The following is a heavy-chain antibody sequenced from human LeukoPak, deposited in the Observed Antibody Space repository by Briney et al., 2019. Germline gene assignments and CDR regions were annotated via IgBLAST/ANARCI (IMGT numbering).Heavy chain of an antibody. J-gene: IGHJ6*02. Sequence: ASVKVSCKASGYTFTSYGISWVRQAPGQGLGWMGWISAYNGNTNYAQKLQGRVTITTDTSTSTAYMELRSLRSDDTAVYYCAKNTEIVVVPAASYYYYGMDVWGQGTTVTVSS. CDR2: ISAYNGNT. CDR3: AKNTEIVVVPAASYYYYGMDV. CDR1: GYTFTSYG. V-gene: IGHV1-18*01. D-gene: IGHD2-2*01.